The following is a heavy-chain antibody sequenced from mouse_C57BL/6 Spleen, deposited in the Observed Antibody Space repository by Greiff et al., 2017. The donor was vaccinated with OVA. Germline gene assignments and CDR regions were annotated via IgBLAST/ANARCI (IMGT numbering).Heavy chain of an antibody. V-gene: IGHV5-16*01. CDR3: AREGAVWYFDV. CDR2: INYDGSST. Sequence: EVQLVESEGGLVQPGSSMKLSCTASGFTFSDYYMAWVRQVPEKGLEWVANINYDGSSTYYLDSLKSRFIISRDNAKNILYLQMSSLKSEDTATYYCAREGAVWYFDVWGTGTTVTVSS. J-gene: IGHJ1*03. CDR1: GFTFSDYY.